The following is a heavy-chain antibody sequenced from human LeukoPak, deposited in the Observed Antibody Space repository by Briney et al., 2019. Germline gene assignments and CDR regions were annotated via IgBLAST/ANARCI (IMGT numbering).Heavy chain of an antibody. D-gene: IGHD2-2*01. Sequence: PGGSLRLSCAASGFTFSSYALSWVRQAPGKGLEWVSAISTSGDDTYYADSVKGRFTISRDNSKNTVFLQMNSLRAEDTAVYYCARYCTSTSCFSSLGSLWWGQGTLVTVSS. V-gene: IGHV3-23*01. CDR2: ISTSGDDT. CDR3: ARYCTSTSCFSSLGSLW. CDR1: GFTFSSYA. J-gene: IGHJ4*02.